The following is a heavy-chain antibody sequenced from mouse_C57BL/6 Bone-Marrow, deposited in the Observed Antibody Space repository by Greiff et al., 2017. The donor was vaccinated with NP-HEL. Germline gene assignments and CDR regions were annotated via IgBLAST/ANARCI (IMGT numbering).Heavy chain of an antibody. J-gene: IGHJ1*03. CDR1: GYTFTDYN. CDR2: INPNNGGT. D-gene: IGHD2-4*01. Sequence: EVQLQQSGPELAKPGASVKIPCKASGYTFTDYNMDWVKQSHGKSLEWIGDINPNNGGTIYNQKFKGKATLTVDKSSSTAYMELRSLTSEDTAVYYCARRGLRPWYIDVWGTGTTVTVSS. V-gene: IGHV1-18*01. CDR3: ARRGLRPWYIDV.